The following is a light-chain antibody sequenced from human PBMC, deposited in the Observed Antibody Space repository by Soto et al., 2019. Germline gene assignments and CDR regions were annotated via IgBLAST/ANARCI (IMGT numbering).Light chain of an antibody. J-gene: IGLJ1*01. Sequence: QSALTQPRSVSGSPGQSVTISCTGTSSDVGGYHYVSWYQQHPGKAPKLMIYDVSKRPSGVPDRCSGSKSGNTASLTISGLQAEDEAAYYCCSYAGSYTWVFGTGTKLTVL. V-gene: IGLV2-11*01. CDR1: SSDVGGYHY. CDR3: CSYAGSYTWV. CDR2: DVS.